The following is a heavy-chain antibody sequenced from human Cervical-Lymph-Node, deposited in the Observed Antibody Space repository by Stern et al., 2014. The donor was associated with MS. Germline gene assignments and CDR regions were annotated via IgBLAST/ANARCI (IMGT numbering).Heavy chain of an antibody. D-gene: IGHD4/OR15-4a*01. Sequence: VQLVQSGAAVKKPGASVQVSCKASGYTLSNHYIHWVRQAPGQGLEWLGIISPSSGTTTFAQKFQGRLTMTRDTSTSTFYMDLSSLKSEDTAVYFCTRDIGGAATGFDFWGQGTLVTVSS. V-gene: IGHV1-46*01. CDR2: ISPSSGTT. J-gene: IGHJ4*02. CDR3: TRDIGGAATGFDF. CDR1: GYTLSNHY.